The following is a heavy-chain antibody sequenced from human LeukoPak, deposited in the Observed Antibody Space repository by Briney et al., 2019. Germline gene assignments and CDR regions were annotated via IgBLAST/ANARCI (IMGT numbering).Heavy chain of an antibody. CDR1: GCSISSYY. CDR2: IYYSGRT. Sequence: SETLSLTCTVSGCSISSYYWTWIRQPPGKGLEWTGYIYYSGRTNYNPSLKSRVTISVDTSKNQLSLKLSSVTAADTAVYYCARGPNRYYFDYWGQGTLVTVSS. CDR3: ARGPNRYYFDY. J-gene: IGHJ4*02. D-gene: IGHD2/OR15-2a*01. V-gene: IGHV4-59*01.